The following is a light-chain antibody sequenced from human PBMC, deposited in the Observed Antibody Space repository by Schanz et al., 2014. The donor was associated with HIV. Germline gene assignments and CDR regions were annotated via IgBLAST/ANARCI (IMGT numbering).Light chain of an antibody. CDR1: NSDVGGYNY. CDR2: EVT. V-gene: IGLV2-8*01. J-gene: IGLJ2*01. Sequence: QSVLTQPPSASGSPGQSVTISCTGTNSDVGGYNYVSWYRQHPGKAPKLMIYEVTKRPSGVPDRFSGSKSGNTASLTISGLQAEDEADYYCSSYTSTNIVIFGGGTKLTVL. CDR3: SSYTSTNIVI.